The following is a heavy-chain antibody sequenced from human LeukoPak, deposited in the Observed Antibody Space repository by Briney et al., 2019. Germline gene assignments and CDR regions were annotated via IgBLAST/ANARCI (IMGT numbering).Heavy chain of an antibody. CDR1: GFTLSSFS. CDR2: INYKGGTT. V-gene: IGHV3-64*02. D-gene: IGHD5-12*01. J-gene: IGHJ4*02. Sequence: GGSLRLSCAASGFTLSSFSMHWVRQSPGGGLEYVSAINYKGGTTYYADSVKGRFTISRDNSKNTLYLQMGSLRDEDMAVYYCARGPSGYHNTGGQGTLVTVSS. CDR3: ARGPSGYHNT.